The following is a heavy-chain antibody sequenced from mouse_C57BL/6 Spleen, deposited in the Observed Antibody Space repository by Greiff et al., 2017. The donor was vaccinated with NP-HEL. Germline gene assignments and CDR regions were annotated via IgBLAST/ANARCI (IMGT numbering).Heavy chain of an antibody. CDR2: ISSGGDYI. CDR1: GFTFSSYA. V-gene: IGHV5-9-1*02. J-gene: IGHJ3*01. D-gene: IGHD1-1*01. Sequence: DVKLVESGEGLVKPGGSLKLSCAASGFTFSSYAMSWVRQTPEKRLEWVAYISSGGDYIYYADTVKGRFTISRDNARNTLYLQMSSLKSEDTAMYYCTRDSIYYYGSSYEGFAYWGQGTLVTVSA. CDR3: TRDSIYYYGSSYEGFAY.